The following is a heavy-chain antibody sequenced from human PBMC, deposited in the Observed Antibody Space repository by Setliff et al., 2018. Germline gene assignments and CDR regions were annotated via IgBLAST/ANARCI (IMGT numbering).Heavy chain of an antibody. V-gene: IGHV1-69*13. CDR1: GGTFSSYG. CDR2: TIPIFGTT. J-gene: IGHJ4*02. Sequence: GASVKVSCKASGGTFSSYGISWVQQAPEQGLEWMGGTIPIFGTTNYAQKLQGRVTISADESTSTVYMDVSSLTSDDTAMYYCARGASLTVADRGSFAFWGQGTLVTVSS. CDR3: ARGASLTVADRGSFAF. D-gene: IGHD6-19*01.